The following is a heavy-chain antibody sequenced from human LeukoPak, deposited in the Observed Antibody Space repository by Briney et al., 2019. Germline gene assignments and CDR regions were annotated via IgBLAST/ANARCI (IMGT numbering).Heavy chain of an antibody. CDR1: GFTFSSYG. V-gene: IGHV3-30*03. J-gene: IGHJ3*02. D-gene: IGHD4-23*01. CDR2: ISYDGSNK. Sequence: GGSLRLSCAASGFTFSSYGMHWVRQAPGKGLEWVAVISYDGSNKYYADSVKGRFTISRDNSKNTLYLQMNSLRAEDTAVYYCARDNSGTLDAFDIWGQGTMVTVSS. CDR3: ARDNSGTLDAFDI.